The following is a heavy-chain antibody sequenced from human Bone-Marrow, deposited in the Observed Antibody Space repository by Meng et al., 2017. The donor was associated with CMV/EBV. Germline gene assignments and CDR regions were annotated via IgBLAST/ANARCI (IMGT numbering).Heavy chain of an antibody. V-gene: IGHV3-23*01. J-gene: IGHJ6*02. D-gene: IGHD1-26*01. CDR1: GFPFSNYA. CDR3: ARDRARVVGAFYYYYGMDV. CDR2: VTGGGGST. Sequence: GGSLRLSCAASGFPFSNYAMSWVRQAPGKGLEWVSGVTGGGGSTYYADSVKGRFTISRDNSKNTLYLQMNNLRAEDTAVYYCARDRARVVGAFYYYYGMDVWGQGTTVTVSS.